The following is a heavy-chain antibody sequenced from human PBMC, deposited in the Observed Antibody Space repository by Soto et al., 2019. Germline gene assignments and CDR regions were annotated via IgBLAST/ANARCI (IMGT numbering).Heavy chain of an antibody. J-gene: IGHJ3*02. V-gene: IGHV1-69*04. Sequence: SVKVSCKASGGTFSSYTISWVRQAPGQGLEWMGRIIPILGIANYAQKFQGRVTITADKSTSTAYMELRSLRSDDTAVYYCARDSTQEYDSSGFWAFDIWGQGTMVTVSS. CDR2: IIPILGIA. CDR1: GGTFSSYT. D-gene: IGHD3-22*01. CDR3: ARDSTQEYDSSGFWAFDI.